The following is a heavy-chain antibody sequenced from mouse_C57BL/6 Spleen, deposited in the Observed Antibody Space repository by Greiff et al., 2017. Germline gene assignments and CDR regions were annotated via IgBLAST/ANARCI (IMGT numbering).Heavy chain of an antibody. CDR3: TRESYYGYDDAMDY. V-gene: IGHV5-9-1*02. J-gene: IGHJ4*01. CDR1: GFTFSSYA. Sequence: EVKLVESGEGLVKPGGSLKLSCAASGFTFSSYAMSWVRQTPEKRLEWVAYISSGGDYIYYADTVKGRFTISRDNARNTLYLQMSSLKSEDTAMYYCTRESYYGYDDAMDYWGQGTSVTVSS. CDR2: ISSGGDYI. D-gene: IGHD2-2*01.